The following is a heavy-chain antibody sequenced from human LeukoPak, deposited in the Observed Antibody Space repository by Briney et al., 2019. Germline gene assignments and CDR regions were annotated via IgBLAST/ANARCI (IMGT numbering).Heavy chain of an antibody. CDR3: ARNVGWYSHDS. Sequence: SETLSLTCTVSGDSLSSHYWSWIRQPPGKGLEWIGYIYGSGSTHYDPSLRSRVTISEDTSKNQFSLKLTSVAAADTAVYYCARNVGWYSHDSWGQGTLVTVSS. V-gene: IGHV4-59*08. CDR2: IYGSGST. D-gene: IGHD6-19*01. CDR1: GDSLSSHY. J-gene: IGHJ4*02.